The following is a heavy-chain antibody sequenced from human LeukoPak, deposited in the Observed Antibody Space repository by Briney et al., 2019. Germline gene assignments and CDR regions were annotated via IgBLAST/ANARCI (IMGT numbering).Heavy chain of an antibody. CDR2: INHSGST. CDR1: GVSFSGYY. Sequence: SETLSLTCAVYGVSFSGYYWSWIRQPPGKGLEWIGEINHSGSTNYNPSLKSRVTISVDTSKNQFSLKLSSVTAADTAVYYCARVGYCSGGSWCYVDYWGQGTPVTVSS. CDR3: ARVGYCSGGSWCYVDY. D-gene: IGHD2-15*01. V-gene: IGHV4-34*01. J-gene: IGHJ4*02.